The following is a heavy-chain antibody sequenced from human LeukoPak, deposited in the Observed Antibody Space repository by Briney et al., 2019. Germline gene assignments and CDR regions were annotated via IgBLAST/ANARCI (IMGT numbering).Heavy chain of an antibody. V-gene: IGHV1-58*02. CDR3: AAAYDFWSAQNWFDP. CDR2: IVVGSGNT. CDR1: GFTFTSSA. D-gene: IGHD3-3*01. J-gene: IGHJ5*02. Sequence: SVKVSCKASGFTFTSSAMQWVRQARGQRLEWIGWIVVGSGNTNYAQKFQERVTITRDMSTSTAYMELSSLRSEDTAVYYCAAAYDFWSAQNWFDPWGQGTLVTVSS.